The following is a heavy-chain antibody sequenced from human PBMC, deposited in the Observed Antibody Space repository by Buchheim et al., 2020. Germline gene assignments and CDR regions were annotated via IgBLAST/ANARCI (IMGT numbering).Heavy chain of an antibody. CDR3: ARDRRWLQSSDAFDI. Sequence: QLQLQESGPGLVKPSETLSLTCTVSGGSISSSSYYWGWIRQPPGTGLEWIGSICYSGSTYYNPSLKSRVTISVEKSKNQFSLKLSSVTAADTAVYYCARDRRWLQSSDAFDIWGQGT. V-gene: IGHV4-39*07. CDR2: ICYSGST. CDR1: GGSISSSSYY. D-gene: IGHD5-24*01. J-gene: IGHJ3*02.